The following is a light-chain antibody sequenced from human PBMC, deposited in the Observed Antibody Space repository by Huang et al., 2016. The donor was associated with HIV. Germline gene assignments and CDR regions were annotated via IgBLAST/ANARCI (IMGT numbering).Light chain of an antibody. CDR2: DAS. V-gene: IGKV1-8*01. Sequence: AIRMTQSPSSLSASTGDRVTITCRARQDIGTSLAWYQQRPGKAPVLLIFDASTVQRGVPSRFTGSGSRTVFTLNIACLQVEDVATYFCQHSDGLSPLTFGGGTKVDIK. CDR3: QHSDGLSPLT. J-gene: IGKJ4*01. CDR1: QDIGTS.